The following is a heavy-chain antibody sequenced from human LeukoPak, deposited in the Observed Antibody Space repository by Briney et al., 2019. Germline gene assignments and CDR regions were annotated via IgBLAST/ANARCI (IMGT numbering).Heavy chain of an antibody. D-gene: IGHD4-17*01. CDR1: GFTFSSYG. CDR3: ARQWGRTTVFDY. Sequence: PGRSLRLSCAASGFTFSSYGMHWVRLAPGKGLEWVAVIWYDGSNKYYADSVKGRFTISRDNSKNTLYLQMNSLRAEDTAVYYCARQWGRTTVFDYWGQGTLVTVSS. CDR2: IWYDGSNK. J-gene: IGHJ4*02. V-gene: IGHV3-33*01.